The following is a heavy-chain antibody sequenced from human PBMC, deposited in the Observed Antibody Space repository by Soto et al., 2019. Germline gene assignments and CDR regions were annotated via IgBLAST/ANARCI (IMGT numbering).Heavy chain of an antibody. V-gene: IGHV3-33*01. D-gene: IGHD3-3*01. J-gene: IGHJ5*02. CDR3: ARERSDYDFWSWFDP. CDR2: IWYDGSNK. Sequence: PGGSLRLSCAASGFTFSSYGMHWVRQAPGKGLEWVAVIWYDGSNKYYADSVKGRFTISRDNSKNTLYLQMNSLRAEDTAVYYCARERSDYDFWSWFDPWGQGTLVTVSS. CDR1: GFTFSSYG.